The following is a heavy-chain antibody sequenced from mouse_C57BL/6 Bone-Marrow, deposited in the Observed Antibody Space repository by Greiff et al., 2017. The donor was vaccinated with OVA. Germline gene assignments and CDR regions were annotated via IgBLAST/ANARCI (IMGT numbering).Heavy chain of an antibody. V-gene: IGHV1-81*01. CDR2: IYPRSGNT. J-gene: IGHJ4*01. Sequence: QVQLQQSGAELARPGASVKLSCKASGYTFTSYGISWVKQRTGQGLEWIGEIYPRSGNTYYNEKFKGKATLTADKSSSTAYMELRSLTSEDSAVYFCARGIYYGYDGAMDYWGQGTSVTVSS. CDR3: ARGIYYGYDGAMDY. CDR1: GYTFTSYG. D-gene: IGHD2-2*01.